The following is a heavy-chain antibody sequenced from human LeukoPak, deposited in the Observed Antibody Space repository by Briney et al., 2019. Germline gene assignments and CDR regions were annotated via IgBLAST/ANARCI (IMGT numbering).Heavy chain of an antibody. CDR2: MNPNSGNT. CDR1: GYTFTSYD. CDR3: ARAPRRDGYNKRSNWFDP. D-gene: IGHD5-24*01. J-gene: IGHJ5*02. Sequence: ASVKVSRKASGYTFTSYDINWVRQATGQGLEWMGWMNPNSGNTGYAQKFQGRVTMTRNTSISTAYMELSSLRSEDTAVYYCARAPRRDGYNKRSNWFDPWGQGTLVTVSS. V-gene: IGHV1-8*01.